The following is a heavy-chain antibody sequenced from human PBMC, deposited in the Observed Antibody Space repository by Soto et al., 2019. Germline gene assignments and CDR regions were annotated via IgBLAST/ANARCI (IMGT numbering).Heavy chain of an antibody. J-gene: IGHJ6*02. CDR1: GGTFRNYA. V-gene: IGHV1-69*13. CDR2: IVPFFGTT. D-gene: IGHD2-8*01. CDR3: AVGYCNNGVCYTGLLSHDRLDV. Sequence: ASVNVCCKASGGTFRNYAMGWVRQAPGQGLEWMGGIVPFFGTTNYAQKFQGRVTVTADDSTSTAYMELSSLTSEDTAMYYCAVGYCNNGVCYTGLLSHDRLDVWGQGTTVTVSS.